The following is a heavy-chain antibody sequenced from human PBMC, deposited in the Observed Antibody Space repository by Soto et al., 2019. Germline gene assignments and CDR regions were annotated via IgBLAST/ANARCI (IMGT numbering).Heavy chain of an antibody. CDR1: GGSVSSGGYY. Sequence: SETLSLTGTVSGGSVSSGGYYWSGIRQHPGKGLEWIGYIYYSGSTYYNPSLESRVTISVDTSKNQFSLKLSSVTAADTAVYYCARGRPYYYDRSASGGMDVWGQGTTVTVSS. D-gene: IGHD3-22*01. CDR2: IYYSGST. CDR3: ARGRPYYYDRSASGGMDV. J-gene: IGHJ6*02. V-gene: IGHV4-31*03.